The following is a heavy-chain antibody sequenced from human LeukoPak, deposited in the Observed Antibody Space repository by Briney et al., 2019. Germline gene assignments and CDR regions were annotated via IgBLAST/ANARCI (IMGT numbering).Heavy chain of an antibody. J-gene: IGHJ4*02. Sequence: SETLSLTCTVSGGSISSYYWSWIRQPPGKGLEWIGYISYSGSTTYNPSLKSRVTISVDTSKNQFSLKLNSVTAADTAVYYCARPDYSSGWYYFDYWGQGTLVTVSS. CDR1: GGSISSYY. V-gene: IGHV4-59*08. D-gene: IGHD6-19*01. CDR3: ARPDYSSGWYYFDY. CDR2: ISYSGST.